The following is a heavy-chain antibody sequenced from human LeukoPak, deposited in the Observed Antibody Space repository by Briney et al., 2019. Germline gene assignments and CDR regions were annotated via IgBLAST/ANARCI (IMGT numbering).Heavy chain of an antibody. CDR1: GYTFTSYD. CDR3: ARGIPYSNYVYYYYMDV. D-gene: IGHD4-11*01. V-gene: IGHV1-8*02. Sequence: ASVKVSCKASGYTFTSYDINWVRQATGQGLEWMGWMNPNSGNTGYAQKLQGRVTMTTDTSTSTAYMELRSLRSDDTAVYYCARGIPYSNYVYYYYMDVWGKGTTVTVSS. CDR2: MNPNSGNT. J-gene: IGHJ6*03.